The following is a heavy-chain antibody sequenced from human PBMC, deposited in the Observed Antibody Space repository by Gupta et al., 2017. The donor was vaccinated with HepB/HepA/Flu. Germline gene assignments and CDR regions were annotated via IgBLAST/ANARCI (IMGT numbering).Heavy chain of an antibody. D-gene: IGHD7-27*01. J-gene: IGHJ3*02. V-gene: IGHV3-48*02. CDR3: VRGSTGILAFDI. Sequence: EVQLVESGGGLVQPGGPLRLSCAASGFTFSTYRMNWVRQAPGKGLEWVSYISSTSTTIYYADAVKGRFTISRDNANNSLHLQMKSLRDEDTAVYYCVRGSTGILAFDIWGQGTMVTVSS. CDR1: GFTFSTYR. CDR2: ISSTSTTI.